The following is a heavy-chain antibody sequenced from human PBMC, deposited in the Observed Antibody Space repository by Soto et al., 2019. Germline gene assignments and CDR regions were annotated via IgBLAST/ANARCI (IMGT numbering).Heavy chain of an antibody. Sequence: QVQLVQSGAEVKKPGASVKVSCKASGYTFTSYAMHWVRQAPGQRLEWMGWINAGNGNTKYSQKFQGRVTITRDTSASTAYMELSSLRSEDTAVYYCARGLLWFGELSYFDYWGQGTLVTVSS. CDR2: INAGNGNT. CDR3: ARGLLWFGELSYFDY. V-gene: IGHV1-3*01. CDR1: GYTFTSYA. J-gene: IGHJ4*02. D-gene: IGHD3-10*01.